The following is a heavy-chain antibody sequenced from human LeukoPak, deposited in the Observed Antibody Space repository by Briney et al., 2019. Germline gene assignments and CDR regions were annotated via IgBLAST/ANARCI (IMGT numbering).Heavy chain of an antibody. CDR1: GFTFSSYA. CDR2: IWYDGTNK. D-gene: IGHD6-19*01. CDR3: ARDDSGWVDY. Sequence: GRSLRLSCAASGFTFSSYAMHWVRQAPGKGLEWVSVIWYDGTNKYYADSVKGRFTISRDNSKNTLYLQTNSLRAEDTAVYYCARDDSGWVDYWGQGTLVTVSS. J-gene: IGHJ4*02. V-gene: IGHV3-33*01.